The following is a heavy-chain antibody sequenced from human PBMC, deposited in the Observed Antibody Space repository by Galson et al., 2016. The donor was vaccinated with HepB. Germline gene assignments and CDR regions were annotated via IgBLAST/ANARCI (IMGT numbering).Heavy chain of an antibody. CDR1: GYTFTNYY. CDR3: ARDRLGPYGMDV. CDR2: INPSGDSA. V-gene: IGHV1-46*01. Sequence: SVKVSCKASGYTFTNYYMHWVRQAPGQGLDWMGIINPSGDSARYAQKFQGRVTMTRDTSTSTVYRELSSLRSEDTAVYFCARDRLGPYGMDVWGQGTTVTVSS. D-gene: IGHD7-27*01. J-gene: IGHJ6*02.